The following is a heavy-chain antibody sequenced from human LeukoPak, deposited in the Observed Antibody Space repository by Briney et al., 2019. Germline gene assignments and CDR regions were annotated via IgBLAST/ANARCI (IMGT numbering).Heavy chain of an antibody. CDR3: ARYGGYTENAGGDTNWFDP. V-gene: IGHV4-39*07. CDR1: GASITSDNYY. Sequence: SETLSLTCTVSGASITSDNYYWGWIRQSPGKGLEWLGSVPYSGRTYYNPSLKNRVTISLDASRNEFSLKLSSVTAADTAVYYCARYGGYTENAGGDTNWFDPWGQGTPVTVSS. D-gene: IGHD5-12*01. CDR2: VPYSGRT. J-gene: IGHJ5*02.